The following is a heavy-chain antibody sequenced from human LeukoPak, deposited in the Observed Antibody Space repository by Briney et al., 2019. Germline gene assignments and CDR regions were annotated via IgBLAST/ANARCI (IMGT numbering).Heavy chain of an antibody. CDR2: MNPNSGNT. J-gene: IGHJ4*02. CDR1: GYTFTSYD. Sequence: ASVKVSCKASGYTFTSYDINWVRQATGQGLEWMGWMNPNSGNTGYAQKFQGRVTMTRSTSISTAYMELSSLTSEDTAVYYCARSSGSYYNPSDYWGQGTLVTVSS. CDR3: ARSSGSYYNPSDY. V-gene: IGHV1-8*01. D-gene: IGHD3-10*01.